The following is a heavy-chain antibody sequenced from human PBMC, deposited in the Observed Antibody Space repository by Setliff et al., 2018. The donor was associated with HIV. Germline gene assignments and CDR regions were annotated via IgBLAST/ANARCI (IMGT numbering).Heavy chain of an antibody. CDR1: GYTFINYA. V-gene: IGHV1-3*01. D-gene: IGHD6-19*01. J-gene: IGHJ4*02. Sequence: ASVKVSCKASGYTFINYAIHWVRQAPGHRLEWMGWINSDKGNTKYSQKFQGRITITRDTSASTAYIEVSSLKSEDTAVYYCATLGVAVTGTVDYWGREPWSPSPQ. CDR3: ATLGVAVTGTVDY. CDR2: INSDKGNT.